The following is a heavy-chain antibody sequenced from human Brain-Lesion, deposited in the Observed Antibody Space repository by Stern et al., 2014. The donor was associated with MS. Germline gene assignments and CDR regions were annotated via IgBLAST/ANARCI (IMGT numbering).Heavy chain of an antibody. CDR3: ARVYNTIYGIVTQRGSGMDV. Sequence: EVQLVASGGGLVQPGGSLTISCTAAGFTFGNYWMTWVRQAPGTGLEWVANIQEDGTEKNYVDSVKGRFTISRDNARNSLYLQMNSLRVEDTALYYCARVYNTIYGIVTQRGSGMDVWGQGTTVIVSS. CDR1: GFTFGNYW. CDR2: IQEDGTEK. D-gene: IGHD3-3*01. V-gene: IGHV3-7*01. J-gene: IGHJ6*02.